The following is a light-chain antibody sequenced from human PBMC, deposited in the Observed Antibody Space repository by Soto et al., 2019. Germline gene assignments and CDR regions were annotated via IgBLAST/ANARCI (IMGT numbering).Light chain of an antibody. CDR3: QQYNSYS. Sequence: DIQMTQSPSTLSASVGDRVTIICRASQSISSWLDWYQQKPGKAPKLLIYKASTLESGVPSRFSGSGSGTEFTLTISRLQPDDFATYYCQQYNSYSFGQGTKVDI. J-gene: IGKJ1*01. V-gene: IGKV1-5*03. CDR1: QSISSW. CDR2: KAS.